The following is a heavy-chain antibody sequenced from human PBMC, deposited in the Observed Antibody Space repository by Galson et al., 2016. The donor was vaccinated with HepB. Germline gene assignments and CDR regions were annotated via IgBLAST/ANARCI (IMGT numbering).Heavy chain of an antibody. CDR1: GFNFYGYW. D-gene: IGHD3-16*01. Sequence: SLRLSCAAAGFNFYGYWMSWVRQPPGRGREWMANIREDSFEKYYMQSVKGRFTISRDNAKSSLFLQMNYLTAEDTGAYYCARGIMAAHWGMDVWGQGTAVIVSS. CDR2: IREDSFEK. CDR3: ARGIMAAHWGMDV. J-gene: IGHJ6*02. V-gene: IGHV3-7*03.